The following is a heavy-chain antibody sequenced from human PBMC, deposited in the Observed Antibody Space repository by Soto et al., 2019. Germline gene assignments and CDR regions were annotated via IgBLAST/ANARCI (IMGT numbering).Heavy chain of an antibody. CDR2: IIPIFGTA. CDR1: GGTFSSYT. V-gene: IGHV1-69*13. CDR3: ASLIAARPFFDY. Sequence: SVKVSCKASGGTFSSYTISWVRQAPGQGLEWMGGIIPIFGTANYAQKFQGRVTITADESTSTAYMELSSLRSEDTAVYYCASLIAARPFFDYWGQGTLVTVSS. J-gene: IGHJ4*02. D-gene: IGHD6-6*01.